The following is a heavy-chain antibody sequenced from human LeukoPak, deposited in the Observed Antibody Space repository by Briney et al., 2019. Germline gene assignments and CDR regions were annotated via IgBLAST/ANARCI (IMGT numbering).Heavy chain of an antibody. CDR3: ARRGSSSWYSSLPFDP. Sequence: SETLSLTCTVSGGSISSYYWSWIRQPPGKGLEWIGYIYTSGSTNYNPSLKSRVTISVDTSKNQSSLKLSSVTAADTAVYYCARRGSSSWYSSLPFDPWGQGTLVTVSS. CDR2: IYTSGST. J-gene: IGHJ5*02. D-gene: IGHD6-13*01. CDR1: GGSISSYY. V-gene: IGHV4-4*09.